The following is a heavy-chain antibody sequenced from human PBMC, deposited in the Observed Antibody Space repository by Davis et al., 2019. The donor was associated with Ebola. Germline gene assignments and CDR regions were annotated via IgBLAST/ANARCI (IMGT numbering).Heavy chain of an antibody. J-gene: IGHJ3*02. CDR1: GGSISSSSYY. Sequence: MPSETLSLTCTVSGGSISSSSYYWGWIRQPPGKGLEWIGSIYYSGSTYYNPSLKSRVTISVDTSKNQFSLKLSSVTAADTAVYYCARDLGMATGAFDIWGQGTMVTVSS. CDR2: IYYSGST. D-gene: IGHD5-24*01. CDR3: ARDLGMATGAFDI. V-gene: IGHV4-39*07.